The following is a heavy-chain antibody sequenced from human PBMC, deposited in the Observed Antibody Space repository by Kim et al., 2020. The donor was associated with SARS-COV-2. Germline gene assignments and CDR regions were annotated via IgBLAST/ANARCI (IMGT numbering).Heavy chain of an antibody. D-gene: IGHD6-19*01. CDR2: T. V-gene: IGHV1-2*02. Sequence: TNYAQKFQGRVTMTRDTSISTAYMELSRLRSDDTAVYYCARWVSSGWYNYWGQGTLVTVSS. CDR3: ARWVSSGWYNY. J-gene: IGHJ4*02.